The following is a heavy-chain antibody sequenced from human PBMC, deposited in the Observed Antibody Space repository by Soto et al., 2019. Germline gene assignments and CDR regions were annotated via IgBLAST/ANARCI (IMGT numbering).Heavy chain of an antibody. CDR3: ARVRYSSSYFDY. J-gene: IGHJ4*02. CDR2: VFHSGST. Sequence: PSETLSLTCAVSSGSISSSNWWCWVRQPPGKGLEWIGEVFHSGSTNYNPSLKSRVTISVDKSKNQFSLKLSSVTAADTAVHYCARVRYSSSYFDYWGQGTLVTVSS. D-gene: IGHD6-13*01. V-gene: IGHV4-4*02. CDR1: SGSISSSNW.